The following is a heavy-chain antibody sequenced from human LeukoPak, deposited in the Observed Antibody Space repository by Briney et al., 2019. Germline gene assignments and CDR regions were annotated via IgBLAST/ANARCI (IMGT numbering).Heavy chain of an antibody. CDR2: ISSSSSYI. CDR3: ARKITGPYYFDY. D-gene: IGHD1-14*01. CDR1: GFTFSRYT. J-gene: IGHJ4*02. Sequence: PGGSLRLSCAASGFTFSRYTMNWVRQAPGKGLEWVSSISSSSSYIYYADSMKGRFTISRDNAKKSLYLQMNSLRAEDTAVYYCARKITGPYYFDYWGQGTLVTVSS. V-gene: IGHV3-21*01.